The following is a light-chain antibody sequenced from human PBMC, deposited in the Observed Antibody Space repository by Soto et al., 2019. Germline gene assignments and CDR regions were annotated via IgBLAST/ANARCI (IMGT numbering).Light chain of an antibody. Sequence: QSVLTQPPSVSAAPGHKVTISCSGSSSNIGNNYVSWYQQLPGTAPKLLIYDNNKRPSGIPDRFSGSKSGTSATLGITGLQTGDEADYYCGTWDSSLSAVLFGGGTKLTVL. CDR1: SSNIGNNY. CDR2: DNN. V-gene: IGLV1-51*01. CDR3: GTWDSSLSAVL. J-gene: IGLJ2*01.